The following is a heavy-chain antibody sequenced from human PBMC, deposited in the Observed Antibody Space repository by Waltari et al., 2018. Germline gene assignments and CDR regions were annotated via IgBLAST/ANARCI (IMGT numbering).Heavy chain of an antibody. V-gene: IGHV3-30*02. CDR3: ARELRGPARHGGY. J-gene: IGHJ4*02. CDR2: IRYDGSEK. CDR1: GFTFSSYG. Sequence: QVQLVESGGGVVQPGGSLRLSCAASGFTFSSYGMHWVRQAPGKGLEWVAFIRYDGSEKYYVDSVKGRFTISRDNAKNSLYLQMNSLRAEDTAVYYCARELRGPARHGGYWGQGTLVTVSS. D-gene: IGHD6-6*01.